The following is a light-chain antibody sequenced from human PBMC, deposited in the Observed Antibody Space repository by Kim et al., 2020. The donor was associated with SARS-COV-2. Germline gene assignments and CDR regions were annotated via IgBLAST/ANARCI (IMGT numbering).Light chain of an antibody. J-gene: IGLJ2*01. CDR1: SGNIADNY. CDR3: QSYDISNVI. V-gene: IGLV6-57*04. CDR2: EDT. Sequence: NFMLTQPHSVSESPGNTVTISCTRTSGNIADNYVQWYQQRPGSAPTIVIYEDTERPSGVPDRFSGSIDTSSSSASLTISGLKTEDESGYSCQSYDISNVIFGGGTQLTVL.